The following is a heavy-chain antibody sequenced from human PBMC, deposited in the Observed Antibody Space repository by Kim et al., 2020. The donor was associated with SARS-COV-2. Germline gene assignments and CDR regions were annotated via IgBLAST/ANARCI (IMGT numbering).Heavy chain of an antibody. CDR1: GYTFTMNA. CDR3: TRVIWGTYRYTDY. V-gene: IGHV7-4-1*02. J-gene: IGHJ4*02. D-gene: IGHD3-16*02. CDR2: INTDTGNP. Sequence: ASVKVSCKASGYTFTMNAISWVRQAPGQGLEWMGWINTDTGNPTYAPAFTRRFVFSVDTSVTTAYLQISSLEPEDTALYYCTRVIWGTYRYTDYWGQGTLVTVSS.